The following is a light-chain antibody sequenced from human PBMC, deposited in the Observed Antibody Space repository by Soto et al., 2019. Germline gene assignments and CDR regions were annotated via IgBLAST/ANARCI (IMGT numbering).Light chain of an antibody. J-gene: IGKJ5*01. V-gene: IGKV1-39*01. CDR1: QSISTY. CDR2: DAS. Sequence: DIQMTQSPSSLSASVGNRVTITCRASQSISTYLNWYQKKPGKAPNLLIYDASRLQSGVPSRFSGSGGGTDFTLSISSVQPEDFATYFCQQSYMDPITFGQGKRLESK. CDR3: QQSYMDPIT.